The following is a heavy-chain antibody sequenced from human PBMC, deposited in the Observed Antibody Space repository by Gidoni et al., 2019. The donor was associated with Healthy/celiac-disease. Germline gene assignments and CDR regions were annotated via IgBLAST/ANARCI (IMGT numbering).Heavy chain of an antibody. CDR1: GFTFSSYA. J-gene: IGHJ4*02. CDR3: AKDPPRSGWSFDY. CDR2: MSGSGGST. V-gene: IGHV3-23*01. D-gene: IGHD6-19*01. Sequence: EVQLLESGGGLVQPGGSLRLPCAASGFTFSSYARSWVRQAPGKGLEWVSAMSGSGGSTYYADSVKGRFTISRDNSKNTLYLQMNSLRAEDTAVYYCAKDPPRSGWSFDYWGQGTLVTVSS.